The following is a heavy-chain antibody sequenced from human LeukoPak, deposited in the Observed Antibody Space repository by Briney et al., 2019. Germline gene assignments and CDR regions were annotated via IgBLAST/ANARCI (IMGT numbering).Heavy chain of an antibody. V-gene: IGHV3-30*03. CDR2: ISYDGSNK. Sequence: GGSLRLSCATSGFTFSSYWMHWVRQAPGKGLEWVAVISYDGSNKYYADSVKGRFTISRDNSKNTLYLQMNSLRAEDTAVYYCAREGSPSGHDAFDIWGQGTMVTVSS. J-gene: IGHJ3*02. D-gene: IGHD2-15*01. CDR3: AREGSPSGHDAFDI. CDR1: GFTFSSYW.